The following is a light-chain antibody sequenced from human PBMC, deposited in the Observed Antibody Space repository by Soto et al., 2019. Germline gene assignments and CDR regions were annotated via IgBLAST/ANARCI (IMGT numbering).Light chain of an antibody. CDR2: DAS. Sequence: VFTQSAATVSLTQGERATLSCRASQSVSSSLAWYQQKPGQAPRLLIYDASNRATGIPARFSGSGSGTDFTLTISSLEPEDFAVYYCQQRSNWPRTFGQGTKVDIK. CDR3: QQRSNWPRT. J-gene: IGKJ1*01. V-gene: IGKV3-11*01. CDR1: QSVSSS.